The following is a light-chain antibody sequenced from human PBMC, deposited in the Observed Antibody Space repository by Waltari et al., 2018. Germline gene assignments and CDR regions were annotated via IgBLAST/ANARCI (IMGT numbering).Light chain of an antibody. CDR3: QESYSTPFT. J-gene: IGKJ3*01. CDR1: QSISSY. Sequence: DIQMTQSPSSLSASVGDRVTITCRASQSISSYLNWYQQKPGKAPKLLIYAASSLQSGGRSRFSGGGSGTDFTLTITSLQPEDFATYYCQESYSTPFTFGPGTKVAIK. CDR2: AAS. V-gene: IGKV1-39*01.